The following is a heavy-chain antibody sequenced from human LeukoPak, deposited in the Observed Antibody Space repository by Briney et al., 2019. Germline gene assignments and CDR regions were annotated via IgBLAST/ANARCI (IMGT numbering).Heavy chain of an antibody. V-gene: IGHV4-59*01. D-gene: IGHD6-13*01. CDR2: IYYSGST. J-gene: IGHJ1*01. Sequence: SETLSLTCTVSGGSMSGYFWSWIRQPPGKGLEWIGYIYYSGSTSYNPSLKSRVTISVDTSKNQFSLKLSSVTAADTAVYYCAKSITSSWYGDFQHWGQGTLVTVSS. CDR1: GGSMSGYF. CDR3: AKSITSSWYGDFQH.